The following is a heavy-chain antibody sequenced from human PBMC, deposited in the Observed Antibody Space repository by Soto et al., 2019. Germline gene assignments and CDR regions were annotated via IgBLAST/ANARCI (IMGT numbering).Heavy chain of an antibody. CDR1: GYTFTGYY. D-gene: IGHD6-13*01. Sequence: ASVKVSCKASGYTFTGYYMHWVRQAPGQGLEWMGWINPNSGGTNYAQKFQGGVTMTRDTSISTAYMELSRLRSDDTAVYYCARESHRGGSSPAHYWGQGTLVTSPQ. J-gene: IGHJ4*02. CDR3: ARESHRGGSSPAHY. V-gene: IGHV1-2*02. CDR2: INPNSGGT.